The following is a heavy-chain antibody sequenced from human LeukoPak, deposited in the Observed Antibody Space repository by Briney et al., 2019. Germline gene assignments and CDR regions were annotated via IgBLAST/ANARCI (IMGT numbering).Heavy chain of an antibody. Sequence: SETLSLTCTVSGGSISSSSYYWGWIRQPPGTGPEWIGSIYYSGSTYYNPSLKSRVTISVDTSKNQFSLKLSSVTAADTAVYYCASLYSGSYHRQEMVDYWGQGTLVTVSS. V-gene: IGHV4-39*01. D-gene: IGHD1-26*01. CDR1: GGSISSSSYY. CDR3: ASLYSGSYHRQEMVDY. CDR2: IYYSGST. J-gene: IGHJ4*02.